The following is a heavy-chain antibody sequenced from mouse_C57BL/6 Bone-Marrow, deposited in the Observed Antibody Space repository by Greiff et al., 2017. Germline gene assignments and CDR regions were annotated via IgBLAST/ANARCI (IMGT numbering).Heavy chain of an antibody. J-gene: IGHJ4*01. CDR2: ISSGGDYI. V-gene: IGHV5-9-1*02. CDR3: TRANWDAYYYAMDY. D-gene: IGHD4-1*01. CDR1: GFTFSSYA. Sequence: VKLQESGEGLVKPGGSLKLSCAASGFTFSSYAMSWVRPTPEKRLEWVAYISSGGDYIYYADTVKGRFTISSANARNTLCLQMSRLKSEDTAMYYCTRANWDAYYYAMDYWGQGTSVTVAS.